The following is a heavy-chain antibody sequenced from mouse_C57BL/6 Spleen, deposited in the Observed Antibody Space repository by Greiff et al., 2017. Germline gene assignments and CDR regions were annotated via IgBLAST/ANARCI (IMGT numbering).Heavy chain of an antibody. D-gene: IGHD2-1*01. J-gene: IGHJ2*01. CDR1: GYTFTSYW. CDR2: INPSNGGT. V-gene: IGHV1-53*01. CDR3: ARDYYGNSVYFDY. Sequence: VKLQQPGTELVKPGASVKLSCKASGYTFTSYWMHWVKQRPGQGLEWIGNINPSNGGTNYNEKFKSKATLTVDKSSSTAYMQLSSLTSEDSAVYYCARDYYGNSVYFDYWGQGTTLTVSS.